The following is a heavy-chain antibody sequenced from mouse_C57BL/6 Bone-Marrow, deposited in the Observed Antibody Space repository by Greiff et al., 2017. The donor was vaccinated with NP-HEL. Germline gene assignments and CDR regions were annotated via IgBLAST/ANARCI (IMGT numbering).Heavy chain of an antibody. V-gene: IGHV14-4*01. J-gene: IGHJ2*01. D-gene: IGHD1-1*01. CDR2: IDPENGDT. CDR1: GFNITDDY. Sequence: VQLQQSGAELVRPGASVKLSCTASGFNITDDYMHWVKQRPDQGLEWIGWIDPENGDTEYASKFQGKATITAAPSSNTAYLHLSSLTSEDTAVYYCTPYYYGSSSDYWGQGTTLTVSS. CDR3: TPYYYGSSSDY.